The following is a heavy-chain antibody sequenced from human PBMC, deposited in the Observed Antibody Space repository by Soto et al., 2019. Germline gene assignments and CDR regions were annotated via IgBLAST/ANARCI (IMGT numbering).Heavy chain of an antibody. CDR3: ARGRRYYYDSSGPGGAFDI. D-gene: IGHD3-22*01. CDR1: GGSIRSYY. J-gene: IGHJ3*02. Sequence: PSETLSLTCTVSGGSIRSYYWSWIRQPPGKGLEWIGYIYYSGSTNYNPSLKSRVTISVDTSKNQFSLKLSPVTAADTAVYYCARGRRYYYDSSGPGGAFDIWGQGTMVTVSS. V-gene: IGHV4-59*01. CDR2: IYYSGST.